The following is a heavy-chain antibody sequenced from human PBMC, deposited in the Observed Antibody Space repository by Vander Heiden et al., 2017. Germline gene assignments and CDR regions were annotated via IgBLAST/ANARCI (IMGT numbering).Heavy chain of an antibody. CDR1: GFTFSSYG. CDR2: ISHDGRIK. V-gene: IGHV3-30*18. D-gene: IGHD6-19*01. CDR3: AKGALPGYGSGGAF. Sequence: QVQVVESGGGVVQPGRSLRLSCAASGFTFSSYGMHWVRQAPGKGLEWVAVISHDGRIKNQADSVKGRFTISRDNSKNTLYLQMNSLRIEDTAVYYCAKGALPGYGSGGAFWGQGTLVTVSS. J-gene: IGHJ4*02.